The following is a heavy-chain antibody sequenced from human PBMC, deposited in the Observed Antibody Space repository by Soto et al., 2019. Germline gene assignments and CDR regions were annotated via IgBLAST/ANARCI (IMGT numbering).Heavy chain of an antibody. V-gene: IGHV3-33*01. D-gene: IGHD1-1*01. Sequence: GGSLRLSCAASGFTFSSYGMHWVRQAPGKGLEWVAVIWYDGSNKYYADSVKGRFTISRDNSKNTLYLQMNSLRAEDTAVYYCARGTPNDYEGVDYWGQGPLVTVSS. J-gene: IGHJ4*02. CDR1: GFTFSSYG. CDR3: ARGTPNDYEGVDY. CDR2: IWYDGSNK.